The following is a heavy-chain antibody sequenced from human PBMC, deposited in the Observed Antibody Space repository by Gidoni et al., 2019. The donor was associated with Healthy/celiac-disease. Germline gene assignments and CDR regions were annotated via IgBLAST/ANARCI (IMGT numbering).Heavy chain of an antibody. CDR1: GFTFSRYG. V-gene: IGHV3-33*01. J-gene: IGHJ6*02. Sequence: QVQLVESGGGVVQPGRSLRLSCAASGFTFSRYGMHWVRQATGKGLEWVAVIWYDGSNKYYADSVKGRFTISRDNSKNTLYLQMNSLRAEDTAVYYCARDVGENKYYYYYGMDVWGQGTTVTVSS. D-gene: IGHD3-16*01. CDR2: IWYDGSNK. CDR3: ARDVGENKYYYYYGMDV.